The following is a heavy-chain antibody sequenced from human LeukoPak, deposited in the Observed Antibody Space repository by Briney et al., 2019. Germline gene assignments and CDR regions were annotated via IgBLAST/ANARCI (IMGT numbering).Heavy chain of an antibody. CDR1: GFTLRGYE. D-gene: IGHD1-26*01. J-gene: IGHJ4*02. Sequence: PGGSLRLSCVAPGFTLRGYEMNWVRQAPGKGLEWISYISTGGSTMFYADSVKGRFTISRDNARNSLYLQMNSLRVEDTAVYYCARGGGSFDFDYWGQGTLVTVSS. CDR3: ARGGGSFDFDY. CDR2: ISTGGSTM. V-gene: IGHV3-48*03.